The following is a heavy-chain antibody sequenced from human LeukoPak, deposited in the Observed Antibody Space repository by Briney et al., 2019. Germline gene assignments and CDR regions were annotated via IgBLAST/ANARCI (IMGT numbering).Heavy chain of an antibody. V-gene: IGHV4-34*01. J-gene: IGHJ3*02. CDR1: GGSLSHYC. Sequence: SETLSLTCSVYGGSLSHYCWSWLRLRQGTGLEWDGVIDEGGNTNYNPSLMSRVLVSMQKSKKEFSPVMRSVTAADTAVYYCARFSRFTWSDWGDAFDIWGQGATVIVSS. CDR3: ARFSRFTWSDWGDAFDI. CDR2: IDEGGNT. D-gene: IGHD7-27*01.